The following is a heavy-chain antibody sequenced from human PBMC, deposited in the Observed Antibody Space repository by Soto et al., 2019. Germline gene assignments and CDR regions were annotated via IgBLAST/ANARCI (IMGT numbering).Heavy chain of an antibody. CDR2: FEPEEGET. J-gene: IGHJ6*02. V-gene: IGHV1-24*01. CDR3: AAGRPRIVGATLRYYCYGMDV. D-gene: IGHD1-26*01. CDR1: GYTLTELS. Sequence: QVQLVQSGAEVKKPGASVKVSCKVSGYTLTELSMHWVRQAPGKGLEWMGGFEPEEGETIYAQKFQGRVTMTEDTCTDTDSMDLCILRSEDTAVYYCAAGRPRIVGATLRYYCYGMDVWGQGTTVTVSS.